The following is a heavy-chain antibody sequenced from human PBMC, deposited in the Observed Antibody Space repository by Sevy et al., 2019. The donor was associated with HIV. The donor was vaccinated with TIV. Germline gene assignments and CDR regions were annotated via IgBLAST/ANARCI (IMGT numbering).Heavy chain of an antibody. D-gene: IGHD3-22*01. Sequence: SETLSLTCAVSGDSVSSDTYYWSWIRQPPGKGLEWIGYVYHTGSTNYSPSFKSRVTISVDTSKNQFSLRLFSVAATDTSVYYCAREPYFFDKSGYYWDYWGQGALVTVSS. CDR1: GDSVSSDTYY. J-gene: IGHJ4*02. CDR3: AREPYFFDKSGYYWDY. V-gene: IGHV4-61*01. CDR2: VYHTGST.